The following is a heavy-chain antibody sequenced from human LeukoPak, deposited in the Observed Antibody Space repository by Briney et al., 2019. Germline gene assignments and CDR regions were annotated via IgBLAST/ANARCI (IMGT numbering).Heavy chain of an antibody. D-gene: IGHD2-2*01. Sequence: ASVKVSCKASDYTFTSYGISWVRRAPGQGLEWMGWISAYNGNTNYAQKLQGRVTMTTDTSTSTAYMELRSLRSDDTAVYYCARDIVVLPAVGEIDYSSSSLDYWGQGTLVTVSS. CDR3: ARDIVVLPAVGEIDYSSSSLDY. J-gene: IGHJ4*02. CDR1: DYTFTSYG. V-gene: IGHV1-18*01. CDR2: ISAYNGNT.